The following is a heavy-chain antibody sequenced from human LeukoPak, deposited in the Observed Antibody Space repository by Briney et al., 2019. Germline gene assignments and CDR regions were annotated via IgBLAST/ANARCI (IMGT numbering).Heavy chain of an antibody. CDR1: SGFISGHY. CDR3: ARHSSGWYYVDY. J-gene: IGHJ4*02. Sequence: SETLSLTCTVSSGFISGHYWSWIRQPPGEGLEWIGNIYYSGSTNYNPSLKSRLTISVDTSKNQFSLKLSSVTAADTAVYYCARHSSGWYYVDYWGQGTLVTVSS. D-gene: IGHD6-19*01. V-gene: IGHV4-59*11. CDR2: IYYSGST.